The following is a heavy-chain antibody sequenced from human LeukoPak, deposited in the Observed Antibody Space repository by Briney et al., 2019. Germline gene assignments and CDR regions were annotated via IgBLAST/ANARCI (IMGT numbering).Heavy chain of an antibody. CDR3: ARELDDAFDI. J-gene: IGHJ3*02. Sequence: SETLSLTCTVSGGSISSYYWSWIRQPPGKGLEWIGYIYYSRSTNYNPSLKSRVTISVDTSKNQFSLKLSSVTAADTAVYYCARELDDAFDIWGQGTMVTVSS. V-gene: IGHV4-59*01. CDR2: IYYSRST. D-gene: IGHD1-1*01. CDR1: GGSISSYY.